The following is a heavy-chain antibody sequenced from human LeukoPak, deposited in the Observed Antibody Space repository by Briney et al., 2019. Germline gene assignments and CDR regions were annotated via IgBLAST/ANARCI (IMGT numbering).Heavy chain of an antibody. Sequence: GESLRLSCAASGFTFSSYAMSWVRQAPGKGLEWVSAISGSGGSTYYADSVKGRFTISRDNSKNTLYLQMNSLRAEDTAVYYCAKDPYGTRYFDYWGQGTLVTVSS. CDR3: AKDPYGTRYFDY. J-gene: IGHJ4*02. V-gene: IGHV3-23*01. CDR2: ISGSGGST. CDR1: GFTFSSYA. D-gene: IGHD2-2*01.